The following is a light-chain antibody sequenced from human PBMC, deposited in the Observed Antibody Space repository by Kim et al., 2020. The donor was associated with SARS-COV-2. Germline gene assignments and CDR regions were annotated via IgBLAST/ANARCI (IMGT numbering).Light chain of an antibody. CDR2: KAS. V-gene: IGKV1-5*03. Sequence: DIQMTQSPSTLSASVGDRVTLTCRASQSIASWLAWYQQKPGKAPKLLIYKASSLESGVPSRFSGSGSGTEFTLTISRLQPDDFGTYYCQQYNGYPLTFGQGTKLE. CDR1: QSIASW. J-gene: IGKJ2*01. CDR3: QQYNGYPLT.